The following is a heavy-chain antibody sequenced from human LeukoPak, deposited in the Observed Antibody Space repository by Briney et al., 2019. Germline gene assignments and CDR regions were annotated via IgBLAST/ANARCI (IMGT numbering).Heavy chain of an antibody. J-gene: IGHJ3*02. CDR3: ARDTPVVADAFDI. V-gene: IGHV1-69*13. Sequence: GASVKVSCKASGGTFSSYAISWVRQAPGQGLEWMGGIIPIFGTANYAQKFQGRVTITADESTSTAYMELSSLRSEDTAVYYCARDTPVVADAFDIWGQGTMVTVSS. CDR2: IIPIFGTA. D-gene: IGHD2-15*01. CDR1: GGTFSSYA.